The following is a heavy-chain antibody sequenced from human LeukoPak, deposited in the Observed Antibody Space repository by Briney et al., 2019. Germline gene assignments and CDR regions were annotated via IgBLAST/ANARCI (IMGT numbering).Heavy chain of an antibody. CDR1: GGTFITYA. V-gene: IGHV1-69*04. J-gene: IGHJ4*02. D-gene: IGHD5-18*01. Sequence: PGASVKVSCKASGGTFITYAISWVRQAPGQGLEWMGRIIPILNITNYAQKFQGRVTITADKSTNTAYMELSNLRSEDTAVYFCARDRALVRELWSASAFDYWGQGTLVTVSS. CDR2: IIPILNIT. CDR3: ARDRALVRELWSASAFDY.